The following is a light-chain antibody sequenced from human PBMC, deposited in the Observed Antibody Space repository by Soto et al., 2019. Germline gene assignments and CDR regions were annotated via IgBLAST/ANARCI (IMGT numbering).Light chain of an antibody. V-gene: IGKV3-11*01. Sequence: ETVLTQSPATLSLSPGERATLSCWASQSVNRYLVWYQQKPGQSPRLLMYDASKRATGIPARFRGTRSGTDFTLAISRLEPEDFAVYSCQQRDISPWTFGQGTKVDIK. CDR3: QQRDISPWT. CDR1: QSVNRY. J-gene: IGKJ1*01. CDR2: DAS.